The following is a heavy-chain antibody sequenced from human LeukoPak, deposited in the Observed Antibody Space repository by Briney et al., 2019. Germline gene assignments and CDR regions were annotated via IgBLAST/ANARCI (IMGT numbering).Heavy chain of an antibody. CDR2: INPSGGST. J-gene: IGHJ6*02. V-gene: IGHV1-46*01. CDR1: GYTFTSYY. CDR3: ARGDASAQVYYHYGMDV. Sequence: GASVKVSCKASGYTFTSYYMHWVRQAPGQGLEWMGIINPSGGSTSYAQKFQGRVTMTRDTSTSTVYMELSSLRSEDTAVYYCARGDASAQVYYHYGMDVWGQGTTVTVSS.